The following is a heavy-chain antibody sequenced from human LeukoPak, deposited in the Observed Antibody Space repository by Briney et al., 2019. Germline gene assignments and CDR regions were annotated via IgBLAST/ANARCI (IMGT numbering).Heavy chain of an antibody. CDR3: ARDLYGDDDAFDI. Sequence: GASVKVSCKASGYTFTGYYMHWVRQAPGQGLEWMGWINPNSGGTNYAQKFQGWVTMTRDTSISTAYMELCRLRSDDTAVYYCARDLYGDDDAFDIWGQGTMVTVSS. V-gene: IGHV1-2*04. CDR2: INPNSGGT. J-gene: IGHJ3*02. D-gene: IGHD4-17*01. CDR1: GYTFTGYY.